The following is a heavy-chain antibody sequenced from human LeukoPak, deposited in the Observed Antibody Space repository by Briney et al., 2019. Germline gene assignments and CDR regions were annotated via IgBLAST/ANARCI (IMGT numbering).Heavy chain of an antibody. V-gene: IGHV4-31*03. CDR2: IYYSGST. J-gene: IGHJ4*02. D-gene: IGHD1-26*01. CDR3: ARVRLYSGGYFIDY. CDR1: GGSISSGGYY. Sequence: PSETLSLTCSVSGGSISSGGYYWSSIRQHPGKGLEWIGYIYYSGSTYYNPSLKSRVIISVDTSKNQFSLKLSSVTAADTAVYYCARVRLYSGGYFIDYWGQGTLVTVSS.